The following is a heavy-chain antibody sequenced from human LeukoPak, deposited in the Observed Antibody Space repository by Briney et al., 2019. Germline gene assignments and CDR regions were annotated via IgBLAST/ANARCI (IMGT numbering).Heavy chain of an antibody. CDR3: ARDGPPGLDGMDV. CDR2: KWYDGSNK. J-gene: IGHJ6*02. D-gene: IGHD3-9*01. Sequence: GGSLRLSCAASGFSFSSYGMHWVRQAPGKGLEWVAVKWYDGSNKYYADSVKGRFTISRDNSKNTLYLQMNSLRAEDTAVYYCARDGPPGLDGMDVWGQGTTVTVSS. V-gene: IGHV3-33*01. CDR1: GFSFSSYG.